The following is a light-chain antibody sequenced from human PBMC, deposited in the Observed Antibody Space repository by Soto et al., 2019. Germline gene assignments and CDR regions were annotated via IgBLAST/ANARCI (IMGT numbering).Light chain of an antibody. V-gene: IGKV3-11*01. CDR2: DSS. CDR1: QSVSGF. J-gene: IGKJ5*01. CDR3: QQRRRLVT. Sequence: DIVLTQSPVTLSLSPGQRATLSCRASQSVSGFLAWYQHKPGQSPRLLIYDSSHRATGIPARFSGSGSETDFTLTISSLEPEDFAVYYCQQRRRLVTCGQGTRREIK.